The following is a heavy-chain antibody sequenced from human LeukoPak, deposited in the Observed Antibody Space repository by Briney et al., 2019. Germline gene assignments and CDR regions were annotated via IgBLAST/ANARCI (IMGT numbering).Heavy chain of an antibody. D-gene: IGHD1-26*01. CDR3: ARDGASLGAQFDY. Sequence: PGGSLRLSCGVSGFNFDDYAMHWVRQAPGKGLEWVSGISWNSRSIGCADSVKGRFTISRDNAKNSLYLQMNSLRAEDTAVYYCARDGASLGAQFDYWGQGTLVTVSS. CDR2: ISWNSRSI. CDR1: GFNFDDYA. J-gene: IGHJ4*02. V-gene: IGHV3-9*01.